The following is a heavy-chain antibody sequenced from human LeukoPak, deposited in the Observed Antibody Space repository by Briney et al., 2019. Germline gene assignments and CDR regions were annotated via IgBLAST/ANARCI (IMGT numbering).Heavy chain of an antibody. J-gene: IGHJ5*02. D-gene: IGHD2-21*02. Sequence: SETLSLTCAVSGDSFSSNYWWNWVRQSPGKGLEWIGEIYHSGTTNYNPSLKSRVSISLDKSKNQLSLKVNSVTAADTAVYYCARVVTPGFRFDPWGQGTLVPVSS. CDR1: GDSFSSNYW. CDR2: IYHSGTT. V-gene: IGHV4-4*02. CDR3: ARVVTPGFRFDP.